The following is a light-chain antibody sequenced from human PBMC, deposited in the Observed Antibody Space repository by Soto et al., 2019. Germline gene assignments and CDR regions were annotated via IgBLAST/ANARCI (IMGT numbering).Light chain of an antibody. CDR2: GAS. CDR1: QSFSGRY. V-gene: IGKV3-20*01. J-gene: IGKJ1*01. CDR3: QQYGSSRT. Sequence: EIVLTQSPGTLSLSPGERATLSCRASQSFSGRYLAWYQHKPGQAPRLIMYGASSRATGIPDRFSGSGSGTDFTLTISRLEPEDFAVYYCQQYGSSRTFGQGTKVEIK.